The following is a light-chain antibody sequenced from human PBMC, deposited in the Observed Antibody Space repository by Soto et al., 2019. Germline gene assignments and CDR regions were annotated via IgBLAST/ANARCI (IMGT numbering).Light chain of an antibody. CDR2: WAS. J-gene: IGKJ2*01. CDR3: QQYYSTPRYT. V-gene: IGKV4-1*01. CDR1: QSVLYSSNNKNH. Sequence: DIVMTQSPDSLAVSLGERATINCKSSQSVLYSSNNKNHLAWYQQKPGQPPKLLIYWASTRESGVPDRFSGSGSGTDFPLTISSLQAEDVAVYYCQQYYSTPRYTFGQGTKLEIK.